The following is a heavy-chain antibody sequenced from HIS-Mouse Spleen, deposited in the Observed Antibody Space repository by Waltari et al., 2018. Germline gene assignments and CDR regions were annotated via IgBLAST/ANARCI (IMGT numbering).Heavy chain of an antibody. D-gene: IGHD1-7*01. CDR2: IYYRGST. CDR3: ARGEGRELKVDY. Sequence: QVQLQESGPGLVKPSQTLSLTCTVSGGSISSGGYYWSWIRQQPGKGLEWIGYIYYRGSTYYNPSLKSRVTISVDTSKNQFSLKLSSVTAADTAVYYCARGEGRELKVDYWGQGTLVTVSS. CDR1: GGSISSGGYY. J-gene: IGHJ4*02. V-gene: IGHV4-31*03.